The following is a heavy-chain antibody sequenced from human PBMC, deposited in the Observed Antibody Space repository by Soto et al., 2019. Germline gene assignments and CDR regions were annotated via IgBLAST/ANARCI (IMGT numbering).Heavy chain of an antibody. CDR2: MQPSTGRT. CDR3: ARGVSVGVDY. Sequence: QVQLVQSGAKVREPGASVKVSCKASGYSFTSLDINWVRQTAGQGLEWMGWMQPSTGRTGYAQKFQGRVTMTRDTSITTAYMELTTLTSDDTAFYYCARGVSVGVDYWGQGTLVTVSS. J-gene: IGHJ4*02. D-gene: IGHD1-26*01. CDR1: GYSFTSLD. V-gene: IGHV1-8*01.